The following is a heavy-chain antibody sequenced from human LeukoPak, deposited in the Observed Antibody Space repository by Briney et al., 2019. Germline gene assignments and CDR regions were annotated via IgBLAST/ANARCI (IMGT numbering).Heavy chain of an antibody. CDR2: IIPILGIA. D-gene: IGHD2-15*01. Sequence: SVKVSCKASGGTFSSYTISWVRQAPGQGLEWMGRIIPILGIANYAQKFQGRVTITADKSTSTAYMELSSLRSEDTAVYYCAREVRAVVAATESSWFDPWGQGTLVTVSS. CDR1: GGTFSSYT. J-gene: IGHJ5*02. CDR3: AREVRAVVAATESSWFDP. V-gene: IGHV1-69*04.